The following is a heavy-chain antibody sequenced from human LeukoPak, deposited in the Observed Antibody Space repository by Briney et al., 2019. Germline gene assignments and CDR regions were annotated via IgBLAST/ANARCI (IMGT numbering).Heavy chain of an antibody. Sequence: GGSLRLSCAASGFTVSSNYMSWVRQAPGKGLEWVSGISWNSGHVEYVDSVKGRFTISRDNAKNSLVLQMNNLRDEDTALYYCVKDVSGYTGYEFDLWGPGTLVTVSS. J-gene: IGHJ4*02. V-gene: IGHV3-9*01. CDR3: VKDVSGYTGYEFDL. CDR2: ISWNSGHV. CDR1: GFTVSSNY. D-gene: IGHD5-12*01.